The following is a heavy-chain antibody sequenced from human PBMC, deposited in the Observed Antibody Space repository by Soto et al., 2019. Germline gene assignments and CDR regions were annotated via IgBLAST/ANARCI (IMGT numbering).Heavy chain of an antibody. Sequence: QVQLVESGGGVVQPGRSLRLSCAASGFSFSSFGMHWVRQAPGKGLEWVTIISSDGNKRNYADSVKGRFTISRDNSKNTVHLHLNSLGADDTAVYYCVKANDRRLVEAFEVWGQGTMVTVSS. V-gene: IGHV3-30*18. J-gene: IGHJ3*01. CDR2: ISSDGNKR. CDR1: GFSFSSFG. D-gene: IGHD2-15*01. CDR3: VKANDRRLVEAFEV.